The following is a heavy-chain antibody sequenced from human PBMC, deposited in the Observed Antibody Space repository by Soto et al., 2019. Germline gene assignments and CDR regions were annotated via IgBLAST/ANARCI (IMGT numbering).Heavy chain of an antibody. J-gene: IGHJ4*02. CDR1: GGSFSGYY. Sequence: SETLSLTCAVYGGSFSGYYWSWIRQPPGKGLEWIGEINHSGSTNYNPSLKSRVTISVDTSKNQFSLKLSSVTAADTAVYYCALINPQVAFGYYDSSGYYPFDYWGQGTLVTVSS. V-gene: IGHV4-34*01. D-gene: IGHD3-22*01. CDR2: INHSGST. CDR3: ALINPQVAFGYYDSSGYYPFDY.